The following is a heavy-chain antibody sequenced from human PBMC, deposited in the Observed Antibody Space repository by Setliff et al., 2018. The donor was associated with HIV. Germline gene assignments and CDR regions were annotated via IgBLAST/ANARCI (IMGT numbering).Heavy chain of an antibody. J-gene: IGHJ3*02. CDR2: ISSSGSTM. CDR1: GFNFSSHT. CDR3: VRDLMWAFDI. V-gene: IGHV3-48*04. D-gene: IGHD2-21*01. Sequence: GGSLRLSCAASGFNFSSHTMNWVRQAPGKGLEWISYISSSGSTMYYADSVKGRFAISRDNAMNSLYLQMSSLRVEDTAVYYCVRDLMWAFDIWGQGTMVTVSS.